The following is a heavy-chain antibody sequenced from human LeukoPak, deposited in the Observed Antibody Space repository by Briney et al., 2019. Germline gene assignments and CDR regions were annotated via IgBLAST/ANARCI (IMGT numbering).Heavy chain of an antibody. J-gene: IGHJ3*01. Sequence: GGSLRRSCATSGFTFNNKAMSWVRQAPGKGREWGSAINGGGDATEYADTVKGRFPISRDNSKNTLYLQMNSLRPDDTAVYYCARCTASCYANAFDVWGQGTLLTVSS. CDR3: ARCTASCYANAFDV. V-gene: IGHV3-23*01. D-gene: IGHD2-2*01. CDR2: INGGGDAT. CDR1: GFTFNNKA.